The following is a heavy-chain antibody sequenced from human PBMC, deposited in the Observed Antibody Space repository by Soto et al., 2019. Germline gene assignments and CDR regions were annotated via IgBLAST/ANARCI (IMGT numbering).Heavy chain of an antibody. Sequence: QVQLVQSGAEVKKPGASVKVSCKASGYTFTSYDINWVRQATGQGLEWMGWMNPNSGNTGYAQKFQGRVTMTRNTSISTGELELSSLRSEGTAVYYFAREKSGYYDYWGQGTLVTVSS. J-gene: IGHJ4*02. V-gene: IGHV1-8*01. CDR1: GYTFTSYD. CDR3: AREKSGYYDY. D-gene: IGHD3-3*01. CDR2: MNPNSGNT.